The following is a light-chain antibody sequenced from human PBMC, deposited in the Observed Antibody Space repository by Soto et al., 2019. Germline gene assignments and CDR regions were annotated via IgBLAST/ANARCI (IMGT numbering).Light chain of an antibody. CDR2: DVS. V-gene: IGLV2-14*03. CDR1: GSDIGDDKY. CDR3: SSYTIDAIV. Sequence: QSALTQPASVSGSPGQSITISCTATGSDIGDDKYVSWYQQHPGKAPKLMIYDVSDRPSGVSDRFSGSKSGNTASLTISGLQAEDEADYYCSSYTIDAIVFGGGTKLPS. J-gene: IGLJ2*01.